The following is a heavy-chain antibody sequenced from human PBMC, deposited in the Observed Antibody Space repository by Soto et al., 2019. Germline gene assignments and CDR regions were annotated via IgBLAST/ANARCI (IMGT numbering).Heavy chain of an antibody. CDR3: AKLRGAHSGSYSFDF. D-gene: IGHD1-26*01. V-gene: IGHV3-23*01. CDR2: ISGSGGST. CDR1: GFTFDIYG. J-gene: IGHJ4*02. Sequence: PGGSLRLSCAASGFTFDIYGMTWVRQTPGKGLEWVSAISGSGGSTYYADSVKGRFTISRDNSKNTLSLQMNRLRVEDTAVYYCAKLRGAHSGSYSFDFWGQGTLVTVSS.